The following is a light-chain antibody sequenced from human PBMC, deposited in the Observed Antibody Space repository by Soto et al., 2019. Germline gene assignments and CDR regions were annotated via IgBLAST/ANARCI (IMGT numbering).Light chain of an antibody. J-gene: IGLJ1*01. Sequence: QSALTQPRSVSGSPGQSVTISCSGTSIDVDDYVSWYQQHPGKAPKVIIYDVTERPSGVPDRFSGSKFGNAASLTVSGLQFEDEADYYCCAHVGSSTYVFGSGTKVTVL. CDR2: DVT. V-gene: IGLV2-11*01. CDR3: CAHVGSSTYV. CDR1: SIDVDDY.